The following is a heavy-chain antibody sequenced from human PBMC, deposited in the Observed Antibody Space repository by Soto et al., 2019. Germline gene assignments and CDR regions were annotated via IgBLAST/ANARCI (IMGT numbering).Heavy chain of an antibody. CDR3: ARSYVQSRPIDY. Sequence: GASVKVSCKVSGYTLTELSMHWVRQAPGKGLEWMGGFDPEDGETSYPQKFQGRVTMTRDTSTSTVYMELSSLRSEDTAVYFCARSYVQSRPIDYWGQGTQVTVSS. V-gene: IGHV1-24*01. J-gene: IGHJ4*02. CDR2: FDPEDGET. CDR1: GYTLTELS. D-gene: IGHD3-10*02.